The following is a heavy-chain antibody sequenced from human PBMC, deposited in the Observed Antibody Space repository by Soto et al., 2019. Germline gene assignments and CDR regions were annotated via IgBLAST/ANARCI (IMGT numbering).Heavy chain of an antibody. CDR2: SSATGSGR. J-gene: IGHJ4*02. D-gene: IGHD1-7*01. CDR1: GFTFSSYG. V-gene: IGHV3-23*01. CDR3: AKDRRAGGNYGFYSDF. Sequence: GGSLRLSCAASGFTFSSYGMTWVRQAPGRGLEWVSFSSATGSGRYYADSVKGRFTISRDNSKNTLYLQMSSLRADDTAVYYCAKDRRAGGNYGFYSDFWGQGALVTVSS.